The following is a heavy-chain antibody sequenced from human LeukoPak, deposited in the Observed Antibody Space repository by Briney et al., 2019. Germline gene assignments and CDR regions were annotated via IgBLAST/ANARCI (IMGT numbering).Heavy chain of an antibody. D-gene: IGHD3-10*01. CDR1: GGSISSYY. CDR2: IYYSGST. Sequence: SETLSLTCTVSGGSISSYYWSWIRQPPGKGLEWIGYIYYSGSTNYNPSLKSRVTISVDTSKNQFSLKLSSVTAADTAVYYCARASGQRITMVRGVRLFDYWGQGTLVTVSS. V-gene: IGHV4-59*01. J-gene: IGHJ4*02. CDR3: ARASGQRITMVRGVRLFDY.